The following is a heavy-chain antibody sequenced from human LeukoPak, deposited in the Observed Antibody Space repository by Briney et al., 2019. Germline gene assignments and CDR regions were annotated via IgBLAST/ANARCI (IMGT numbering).Heavy chain of an antibody. J-gene: IGHJ4*02. CDR2: INPSGGST. V-gene: IGHV1-46*01. D-gene: IGHD3-22*01. Sequence: ASVKVSCKASGYTFTSYYMHWVRQAPGQGLEWMGIINPSGGSTSYAQKFQGRVTMTRDTSTSTVYMELSSLRSEDTAVYYCARNSPRYGSSGYYSDWGQGTLVTVFS. CDR1: GYTFTSYY. CDR3: ARNSPRYGSSGYYSD.